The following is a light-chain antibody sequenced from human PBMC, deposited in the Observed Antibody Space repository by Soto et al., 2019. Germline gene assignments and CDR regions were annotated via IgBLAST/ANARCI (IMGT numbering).Light chain of an antibody. V-gene: IGKV1-5*01. CDR1: QSISIW. J-gene: IGKJ4*01. Sequence: DIQMTQSPSTLSASVGDRVTITCRARQSISIWLAWYQQKPGKAPKLLIHDASILESGVPSRFSGSGSGTEFTLTISGLQSEDFAVYYCQQYYNWPQLTFGGGTKVDIK. CDR2: DAS. CDR3: QQYYNWPQLT.